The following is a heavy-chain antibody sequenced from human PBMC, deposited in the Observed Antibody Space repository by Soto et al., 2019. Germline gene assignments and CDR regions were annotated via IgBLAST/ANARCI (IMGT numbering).Heavy chain of an antibody. CDR1: GFTFSFHS. V-gene: IGHV3-48*02. Sequence: GGSLRLSCAASGFTFSFHSMNWVRRAPVKGLEWVSYISSTSSARYNADSVRGRFTISRDNFKYSLYLQMNSLTHKDTAVYYCAGDSDIFCGMDVWVQGTTVTVSS. CDR3: AGDSDIFCGMDV. D-gene: IGHD3-9*01. CDR2: ISSTSSAR. J-gene: IGHJ6*02.